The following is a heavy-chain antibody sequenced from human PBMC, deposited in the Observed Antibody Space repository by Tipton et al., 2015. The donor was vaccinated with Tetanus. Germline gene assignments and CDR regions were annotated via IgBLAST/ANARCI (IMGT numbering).Heavy chain of an antibody. CDR3: ARRSVSARLDD. V-gene: IGHV4-30-4*01. CDR2: MYHSGQA. Sequence: TLSLTCSVSGGSISSTDYYWSWIRQPPGKGLEWIGYMYHSGQAYYNSSLKSRVTISVDTSKNQFSLKLSSVTAADTAVYYCARRSVSARLDDRGQGTLVTVSS. J-gene: IGHJ4*02. D-gene: IGHD6-6*01. CDR1: GGSISSTDYY.